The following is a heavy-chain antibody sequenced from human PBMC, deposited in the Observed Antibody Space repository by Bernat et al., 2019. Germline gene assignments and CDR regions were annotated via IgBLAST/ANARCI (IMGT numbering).Heavy chain of an antibody. D-gene: IGHD5-12*01. J-gene: IGHJ4*02. V-gene: IGHV4-59*12. CDR2: IYYSGST. Sequence: QVQLQESGPGLVKPSETLSLTCTVSGGSISSYYWSWIRQPPGKGLEWIGYIYYSGSTNYNPSLKSRVTISVDTSKNQFSLKLSSVTAADTAVYYCARDRGGYGQFDYWGQGTLVTVSS. CDR3: ARDRGGYGQFDY. CDR1: GGSISSYY.